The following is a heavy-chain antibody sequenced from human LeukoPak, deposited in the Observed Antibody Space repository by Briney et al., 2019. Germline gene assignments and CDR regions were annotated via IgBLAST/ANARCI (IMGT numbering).Heavy chain of an antibody. CDR3: ARDGTSTMVRGVIRPSAFDI. CDR1: GFTFSSYS. V-gene: IGHV3-21*01. Sequence: GGSLRLSCAASGFTFSSYSMNWVRQAPGKGLEWVSSISSSSSYIYYADSVKGRFTISRDNAKNSLYLQMNSLRAEDTAVYYCARDGTSTMVRGVIRPSAFDIWGQGTMVTVSS. J-gene: IGHJ3*02. CDR2: ISSSSSYI. D-gene: IGHD3-10*01.